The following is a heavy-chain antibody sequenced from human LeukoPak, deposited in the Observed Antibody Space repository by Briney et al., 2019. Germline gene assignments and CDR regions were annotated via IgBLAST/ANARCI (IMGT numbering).Heavy chain of an antibody. Sequence: GESLQISCKGSGYRFTNYWVGWVRQMPGKGLEWMGIIHPGDSGTRYSPSFQGQVTISADKSINTAYLQWSSLKASDTAMYYFARQMITFGGVIAQPDYWGQGTLVTVSS. CDR3: ARQMITFGGVIAQPDY. CDR1: GYRFTNYW. CDR2: IHPGDSGT. D-gene: IGHD3-16*02. V-gene: IGHV5-51*01. J-gene: IGHJ4*02.